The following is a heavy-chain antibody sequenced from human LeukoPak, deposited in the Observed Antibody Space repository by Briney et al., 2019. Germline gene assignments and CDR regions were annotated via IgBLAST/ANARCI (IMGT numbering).Heavy chain of an antibody. CDR2: IYYSGST. V-gene: IGHV4-59*01. CDR1: GDSSNSYD. CDR3: AIFRCSVDSCYPDY. Sequence: SVTLSLTCTVSGDSSNSYDGSWIRQPPGKGLEGIGYIYYSGSTNYNPSLKRRVTISADKSKNQSTMTLSPVRAGDTAVYSCAIFRCSVDSCYPDYWGQGILVTVSS. J-gene: IGHJ4*02. D-gene: IGHD2-15*01.